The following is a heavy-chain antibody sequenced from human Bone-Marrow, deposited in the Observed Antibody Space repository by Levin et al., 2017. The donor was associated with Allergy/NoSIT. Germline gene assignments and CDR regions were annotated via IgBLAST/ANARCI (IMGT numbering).Heavy chain of an antibody. Sequence: PGASVKVSCRASGGTFSGYAFSWVRQAPGQGLEWMGGIIPMFGTTNYAQKFQGRVTITADESTSTIYMALSSLRSEDTAFYYCARDGYGSGYYQREYGMDVWGQGTTVTVSS. CDR2: IIPMFGTT. D-gene: IGHD6-25*01. V-gene: IGHV1-69*13. CDR3: ARDGYGSGYYQREYGMDV. CDR1: GGTFSGYA. J-gene: IGHJ6*02.